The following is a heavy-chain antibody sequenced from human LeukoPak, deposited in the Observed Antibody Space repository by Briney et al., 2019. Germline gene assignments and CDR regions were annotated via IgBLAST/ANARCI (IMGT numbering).Heavy chain of an antibody. CDR1: GFTFDDYA. CDR2: ISWNSGSI. J-gene: IGHJ4*02. Sequence: GGSLRLSCAASGFTFDDYAMHWVRQAPGKGLEWVSGISWNSGSIGYADSVKGRFTISRDNAKNSLYLQMHSLRAEDTAVYYCAKGNRVTPTPAPFDYWGQGTLVTVSS. V-gene: IGHV3-9*01. D-gene: IGHD4-23*01. CDR3: AKGNRVTPTPAPFDY.